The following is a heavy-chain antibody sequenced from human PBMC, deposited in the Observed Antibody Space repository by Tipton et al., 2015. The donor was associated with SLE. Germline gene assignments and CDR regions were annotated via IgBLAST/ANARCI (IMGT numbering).Heavy chain of an antibody. CDR3: ARLSGDSTWYVDL. CDR2: INHSGST. Sequence: LRLSCAVYGGSFSGYYWSWIRQPPGKGLEWIGEINHSGSTNYNPSLKSRVTISVDTSKNQFSLKLSSVTAADTAVYYCARLSGDSTWYVDLWGRGTLVTVSS. CDR1: GGSFSGYY. V-gene: IGHV4-34*01. D-gene: IGHD7-27*01. J-gene: IGHJ2*01.